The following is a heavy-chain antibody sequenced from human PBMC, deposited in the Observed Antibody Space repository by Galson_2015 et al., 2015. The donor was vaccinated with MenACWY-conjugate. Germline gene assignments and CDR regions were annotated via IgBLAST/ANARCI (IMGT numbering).Heavy chain of an antibody. CDR2: INSRSGNL. J-gene: IGHJ6*02. CDR3: TRDPEGGGIGVSRNYYYGMDV. Sequence: APGKGLEWVSHINSRSGNLLYADSVKGRFTISRDNAKNSVYLQMNNLRDEDTAVYFCTRDPEGGGIGVSRNYYYGMDVWGQGTTVTVSS. D-gene: IGHD6-19*01. V-gene: IGHV3-48*02.